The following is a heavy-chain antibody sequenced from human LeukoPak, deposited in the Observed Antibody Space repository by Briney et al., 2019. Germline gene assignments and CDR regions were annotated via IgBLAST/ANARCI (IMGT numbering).Heavy chain of an antibody. CDR3: ARSPPGARSDY. D-gene: IGHD3-10*01. CDR2: IIPIFGIA. CDR1: GGTFSSYA. J-gene: IGHJ4*02. V-gene: IGHV1-69*04. Sequence: SVKVSCKASGGTFSSYAISWVRQAPGQGLEWMGRIIPIFGIANYAQKFQGRVTITADKSTSTAYMELSSLRSEDTAVYYCARSPPGARSDYWGQGTLVTVSS.